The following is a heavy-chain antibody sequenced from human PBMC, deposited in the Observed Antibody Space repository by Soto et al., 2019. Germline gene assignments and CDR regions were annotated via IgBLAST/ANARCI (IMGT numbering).Heavy chain of an antibody. CDR2: IYHSGSI. V-gene: IGHV4-38-2*01. J-gene: IGHJ5*02. D-gene: IGHD2-21*02. CDR3: ARGKGHTGLNCFDP. Sequence: LSLTCAVSGYSISSGYYWGWIRQPPGKGLEWIGSIYHSGSIYYNPSLKSRVSISVDTSKNHFSLKLSSVTAADTAVYYCARGKGHTGLNCFDPWGQGTLVTVSS. CDR1: GYSISSGYY.